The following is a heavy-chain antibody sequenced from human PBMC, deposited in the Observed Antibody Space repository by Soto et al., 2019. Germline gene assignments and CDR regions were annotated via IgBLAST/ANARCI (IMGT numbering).Heavy chain of an antibody. V-gene: IGHV1-3*01. D-gene: IGHD6-13*01. CDR3: ARDVAAADY. CDR1: GYSFTNYY. CDR2: INAGNGNT. J-gene: IGHJ4*02. Sequence: ASVKVSCKASGYSFTNYYMHWVRQAPGQRLEWMGWINAGNGNTKYSQKFQGRVTITRDTSTSTAYMELSSLRSEDTAVYYCARDVAAADYWGQGTLVTVSS.